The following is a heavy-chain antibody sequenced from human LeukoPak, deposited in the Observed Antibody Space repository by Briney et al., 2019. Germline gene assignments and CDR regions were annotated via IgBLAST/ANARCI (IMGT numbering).Heavy chain of an antibody. D-gene: IGHD1-14*01. J-gene: IGHJ6*02. CDR1: GYTFTSYY. Sequence: ASVKVSCKASGYTFTSYYMHWVRQAPGQGLEWMGIINPSGGSTSYAQKFQGRVTMTRDTSTSTVYMELSSLRSEDTAVYYCARDLSRPGTLYALYGMDVWGQGTRSPSP. CDR3: ARDLSRPGTLYALYGMDV. CDR2: INPSGGST. V-gene: IGHV1-46*01.